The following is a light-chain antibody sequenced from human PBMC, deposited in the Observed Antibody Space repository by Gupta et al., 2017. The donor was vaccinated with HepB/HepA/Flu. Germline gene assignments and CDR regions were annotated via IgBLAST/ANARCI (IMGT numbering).Light chain of an antibody. CDR2: DAS. CDR3: QEYDSTPRT. V-gene: IGKV1-39*01. CDR1: QSISSH. J-gene: IGKJ1*01. Sequence: DIQITHSPSSLSASVGDRVTITCRPSQSISSHLNWYQQKPGKAPKLLIYDASSLESGVPSRFSGSRSGTDFTLTISRLQPEDFATYYCQEYDSTPRTFGQGTKVEI.